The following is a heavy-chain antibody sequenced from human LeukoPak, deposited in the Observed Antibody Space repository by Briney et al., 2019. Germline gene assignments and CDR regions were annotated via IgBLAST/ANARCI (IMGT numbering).Heavy chain of an antibody. CDR1: GGSFSGYY. D-gene: IGHD3-10*01. V-gene: IGHV4-34*01. J-gene: IGHJ3*02. CDR3: ASTRGVDDAFDI. CDR2: INHSGST. Sequence: PSETLSLTCAVYGGSFSGYYWSWIRQPPGKGLEWIGEINHSGSTNYNPPLKSRVTISVDTSKNQFSLKLSSVTAADTAVYYCASTRGVDDAFDIWGQGTMVTVSS.